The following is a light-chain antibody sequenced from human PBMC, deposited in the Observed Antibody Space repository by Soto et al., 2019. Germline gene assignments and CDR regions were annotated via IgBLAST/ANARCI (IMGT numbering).Light chain of an antibody. CDR2: GAS. CDR1: QSVAANY. CDR3: HQDGTAALA. V-gene: IGKV3-20*01. J-gene: IGKJ3*01. Sequence: EVALTQSPGTLSLSPGERATLSCRASQSVAANYLAWYQQKRGQAPRLLIYGASSRATGIPDRFSGSGSGTDFTLTISRREPVDVSVYYGHQDGTAALAFGAGTKVDIK.